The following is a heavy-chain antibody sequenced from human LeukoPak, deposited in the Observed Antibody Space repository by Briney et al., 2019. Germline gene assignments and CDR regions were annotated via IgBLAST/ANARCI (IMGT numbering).Heavy chain of an antibody. D-gene: IGHD1-26*01. CDR2: INPNSGGT. Sequence: ASVKVSCKASGYTFTGYYMHWVRQAPGQGLEWMGWINPNSGGTNYAQKFQGRVTMTRDTSISTAYMQLSRLRSDDTAVYYCARDRGSPDAFDIWGQGTMVTVSS. V-gene: IGHV1-2*02. J-gene: IGHJ3*02. CDR3: ARDRGSPDAFDI. CDR1: GYTFTGYY.